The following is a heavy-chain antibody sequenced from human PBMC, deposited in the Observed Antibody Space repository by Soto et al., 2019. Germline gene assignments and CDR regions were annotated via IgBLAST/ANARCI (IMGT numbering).Heavy chain of an antibody. J-gene: IGHJ6*02. CDR2: ISQDGRER. V-gene: IGHV3-7*01. CDR1: GFTFSSYA. D-gene: IGHD2-21*01. Sequence: HPGGSLRLSCAASGFTFSSYAMSWVRQAPGKGLEWVANISQDGRERSYADSVKGRFAVSRDNAKNSLYLQMLSLTAEDSAVYYCARDLCCWTLYYSCAMYVWGQGSTVTVSS. CDR3: ARDLCCWTLYYSCAMYV.